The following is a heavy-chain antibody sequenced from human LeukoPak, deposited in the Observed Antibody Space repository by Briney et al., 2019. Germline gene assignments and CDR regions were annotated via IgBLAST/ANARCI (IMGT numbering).Heavy chain of an antibody. CDR1: GGSFSGYY. CDR2: INHSGST. J-gene: IGHJ4*02. D-gene: IGHD3-16*01. CDR3: ARVRSMGG. V-gene: IGHV4-34*01. Sequence: SETLSLTCAVYGGSFSGYYWSWIRQPPGKGREWIGEINHSGSTNYNPSLKSRVIISVDTSKNQFSLKLSSVTAADTAVYYCARVRSMGGWGQGTLVTVSS.